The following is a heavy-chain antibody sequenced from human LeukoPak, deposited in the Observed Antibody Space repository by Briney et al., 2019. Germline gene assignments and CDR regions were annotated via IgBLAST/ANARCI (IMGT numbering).Heavy chain of an antibody. Sequence: GPSLTLACAVSGTTLSNYGMSSVRQAPGKGMGWVAGISGSGGGKNYAESVQGRFTISRDNPKNTLYLKMNSLRAEDTAVYFCAKRGVVIRVFLVGFHKEAYYFDSWGQGALVTVSS. V-gene: IGHV3-23*01. J-gene: IGHJ4*02. CDR2: ISGSGGGK. D-gene: IGHD3-10*01. CDR1: GTTLSNYG. CDR3: AKRGVVIRVFLVGFHKEAYYFDS.